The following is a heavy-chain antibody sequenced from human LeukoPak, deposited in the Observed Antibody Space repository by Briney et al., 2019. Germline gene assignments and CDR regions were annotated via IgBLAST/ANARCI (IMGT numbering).Heavy chain of an antibody. V-gene: IGHV3-53*01. Sequence: GGSLRLSCAASGFTVSSNYMNWVRQAPGKGLEWVSVIYSGGSTYYADSVKGRFTISRDNSKNTLYLQMNSLRAEDTAVYYCARGTHDSSSSIDAFDIWGQGTMVTVSS. CDR1: GFTVSSNY. J-gene: IGHJ3*02. CDR3: ARGTHDSSSSIDAFDI. D-gene: IGHD6-6*01. CDR2: IYSGGST.